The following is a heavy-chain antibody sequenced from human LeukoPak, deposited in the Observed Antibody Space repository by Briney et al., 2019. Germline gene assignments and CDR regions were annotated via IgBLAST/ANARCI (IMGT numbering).Heavy chain of an antibody. Sequence: PGGSLRLSCAASGFTFSSYAMSWARQAPGKGLEWVSAISGSGVATYYADSVKGRFTISRDNSKKTLYLQMNSLRAEDTAVYYCAKGRNIAVAGDSFDIWGQGTMVTVSS. J-gene: IGHJ3*02. D-gene: IGHD6-19*01. CDR3: AKGRNIAVAGDSFDI. V-gene: IGHV3-23*01. CDR1: GFTFSSYA. CDR2: ISGSGVAT.